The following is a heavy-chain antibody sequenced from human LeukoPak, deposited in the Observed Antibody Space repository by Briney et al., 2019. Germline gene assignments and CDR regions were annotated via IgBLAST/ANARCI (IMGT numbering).Heavy chain of an antibody. CDR2: IRYDGSDK. CDR3: ARDPGSYYDY. V-gene: IGHV3-30*02. Sequence: GGSLRLSCAASGFSFSSYGMHWVRQAPGKGLEWVAFIRYDGSDKYYADSVKGRFTISRDNSKKTLYMQMNSLRPEDTAVYYCARDPGSYYDYWGQGTLVTVSS. J-gene: IGHJ4*02. CDR1: GFSFSSYG. D-gene: IGHD3-10*01.